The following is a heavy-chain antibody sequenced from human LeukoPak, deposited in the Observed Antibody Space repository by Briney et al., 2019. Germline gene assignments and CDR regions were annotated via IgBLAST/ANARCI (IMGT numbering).Heavy chain of an antibody. CDR2: ISWNSGSI. J-gene: IGHJ4*02. Sequence: GGSLRLSCAASGFTFDDYAMHWVRQAPGKGLEWVSGISWNSGSIGYADSVKGRFTISRDNAKNSLYLRMNSLRAEDTALYYCAKATGVGVVVYWGQGTLVTVSS. CDR1: GFTFDDYA. V-gene: IGHV3-9*01. D-gene: IGHD2-15*01. CDR3: AKATGVGVVVY.